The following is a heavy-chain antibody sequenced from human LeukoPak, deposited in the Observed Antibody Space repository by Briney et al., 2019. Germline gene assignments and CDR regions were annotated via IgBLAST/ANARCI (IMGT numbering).Heavy chain of an antibody. CDR3: ARHGYRQTNWFDP. V-gene: IGHV4-34*01. CDR2: INHSGST. D-gene: IGHD5-18*01. J-gene: IGHJ5*02. Sequence: SETLSLTCAVYGGSFSGYYWSWIRQPPGKGLEWIGEINHSGSTNYNPSLKSRVTISVDTSKNQFSLKLSSVTAADTAVYYCARHGYRQTNWFDPWGQGTLVTVSS. CDR1: GGSFSGYY.